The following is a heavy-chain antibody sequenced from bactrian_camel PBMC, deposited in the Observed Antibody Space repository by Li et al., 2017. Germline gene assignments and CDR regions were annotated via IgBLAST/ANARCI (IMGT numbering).Heavy chain of an antibody. Sequence: VQLVESGGGSVQAGGSLRLTCEGSRSFHSTWCMGWFRQAPGKERERVAIISGRGVTNYLDSVKGRFTISKHNAKNTLYLKMNNLEPEDTAMYTCAAEHVSRKDCSAGSWSKWYNYWGQGTQVTVS. CDR2: ISGRGVT. J-gene: IGHJ4*01. CDR3: AAEHVSRKDCSAGSWSKWYNY. CDR1: RSFHSTWC. D-gene: IGHD1*01. V-gene: IGHV3S53*01.